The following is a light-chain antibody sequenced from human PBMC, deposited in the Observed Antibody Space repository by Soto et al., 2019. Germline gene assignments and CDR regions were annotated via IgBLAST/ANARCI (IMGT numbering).Light chain of an antibody. Sequence: QSVLTQPASVSGSPGQSITISCTGTSSDVGRYNYVSWYQQHPGKAPKLMIFDVNNRPSGVSNRFSGSKSGNTASLTISGLQAEDGADYYCCSYTSSNTLVFGGGSKVTVL. CDR1: SSDVGRYNY. V-gene: IGLV2-14*01. CDR3: CSYTSSNTLV. CDR2: DVN. J-gene: IGLJ2*01.